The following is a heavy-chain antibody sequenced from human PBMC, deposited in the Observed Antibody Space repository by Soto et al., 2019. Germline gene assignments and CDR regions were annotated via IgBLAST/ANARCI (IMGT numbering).Heavy chain of an antibody. D-gene: IGHD3-3*01. V-gene: IGHV3-23*01. Sequence: EVQLLESGGGLVQPGGSLRLSCAASGFTFKNYAMSWARQAPGKGLEWVSGISGGGGSIHYADSVKGRFTISRDNSKNTLCLQMNSLSVEDTAVYYCAKAGPLRVLGYLGPYYYYGMDVWGQGTTVTVSS. CDR1: GFTFKNYA. J-gene: IGHJ6*02. CDR2: ISGGGGSI. CDR3: AKAGPLRVLGYLGPYYYYGMDV.